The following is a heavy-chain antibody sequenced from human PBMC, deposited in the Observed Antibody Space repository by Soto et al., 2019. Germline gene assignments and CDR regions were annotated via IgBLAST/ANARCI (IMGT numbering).Heavy chain of an antibody. CDR2: IYYSGST. D-gene: IGHD3-10*01. Sequence: PSDTLSLTCTVSGGSISSGGYYWSWIRQHPGKGLEWIGYIYYSGSTYYNPSLKSRVTISVDTSKNQFSLKLSSVTAADTAVYYCARGFGELFPYFDYWGQGTLVTVSS. J-gene: IGHJ4*02. CDR3: ARGFGELFPYFDY. CDR1: GGSISSGGYY. V-gene: IGHV4-31*03.